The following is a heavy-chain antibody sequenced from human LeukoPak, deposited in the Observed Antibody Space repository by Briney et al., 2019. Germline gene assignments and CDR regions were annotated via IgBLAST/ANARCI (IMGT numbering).Heavy chain of an antibody. J-gene: IGHJ3*02. CDR1: GGSISGYY. D-gene: IGHD2-2*01. V-gene: IGHV4-34*01. CDR3: ARGLSVVIPAADHEASDI. CDR2: INHSGST. Sequence: SSETQSLTCAVYGGSISGYYWSWIRQPPGKGLEWIGEINHSGSTNYNPSLKSRVTISVDTSKNQFSLKLSSVTAADTAVYYCARGLSVVIPAADHEASDIWGHGTMVTVSS.